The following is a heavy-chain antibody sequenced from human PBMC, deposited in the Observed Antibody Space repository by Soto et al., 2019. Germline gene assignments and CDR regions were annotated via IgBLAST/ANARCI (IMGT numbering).Heavy chain of an antibody. V-gene: IGHV1-18*01. Sequence: ASVKVSCKASGYTFTSYGISWVRQAPGQGLEWMGWISANNGNTNYAQKLQGRVTMTTDTSTSTAYMELRSLRSDDTAAYYCARYYYDSSGYYYYFDHWGQGTLVTVSS. CDR3: ARYYYDSSGYYYYFDH. CDR2: ISANNGNT. CDR1: GYTFTSYG. J-gene: IGHJ4*02. D-gene: IGHD3-22*01.